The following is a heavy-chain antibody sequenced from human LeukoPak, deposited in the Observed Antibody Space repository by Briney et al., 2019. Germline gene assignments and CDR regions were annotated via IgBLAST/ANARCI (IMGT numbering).Heavy chain of an antibody. J-gene: IGHJ4*02. Sequence: PGGSLRLSCAASGFTFSDYYMSWIRQAPGKGLEWVSYISSSGSTIYYADSVKGRFTISRDNAKNSLYLQMNSLRAEDTAVYYCASPANYYDSSGSPDYWGQGTLVTVSS. CDR2: ISSSGSTI. CDR1: GFTFSDYY. V-gene: IGHV3-11*01. CDR3: ASPANYYDSSGSPDY. D-gene: IGHD3-22*01.